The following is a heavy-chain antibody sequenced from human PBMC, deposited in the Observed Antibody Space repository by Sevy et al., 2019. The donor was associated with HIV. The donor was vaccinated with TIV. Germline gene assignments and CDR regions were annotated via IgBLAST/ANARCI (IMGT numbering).Heavy chain of an antibody. J-gene: IGHJ3*02. CDR3: ARVRRWLQLGVDGFDI. Sequence: GESLKISCKGSGYSFTSYWISWVRQIPGKGLEWMGRIDLSDSYTNYSPSFQGHVTISDDKSISTAYLQWSSLKASDTAMYYCARVRRWLQLGVDGFDIWGQGTMVTVSS. CDR1: GYSFTSYW. D-gene: IGHD5-12*01. V-gene: IGHV5-10-1*01. CDR2: IDLSDSYT.